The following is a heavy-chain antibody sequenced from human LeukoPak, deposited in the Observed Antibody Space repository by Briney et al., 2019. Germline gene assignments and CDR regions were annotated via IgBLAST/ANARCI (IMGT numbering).Heavy chain of an antibody. CDR2: ISAYTGNT. Sequence: ASVKVSCKASGYTFTAYGVTWVRQAPGQGLEWMGWISAYTGNTDYAQHFQGRVTMTTDTSTSTAYMELSSLRSEDTAVYYCARGDLGGYSYRLDYWGQGTLVTVSS. D-gene: IGHD5-18*01. CDR3: ARGDLGGYSYRLDY. J-gene: IGHJ4*02. CDR1: GYTFTAYG. V-gene: IGHV1-18*01.